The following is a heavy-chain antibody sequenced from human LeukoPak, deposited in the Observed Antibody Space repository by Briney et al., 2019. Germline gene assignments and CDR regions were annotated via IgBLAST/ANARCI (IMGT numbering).Heavy chain of an antibody. V-gene: IGHV3-30*03. CDR1: GFTFSSYG. J-gene: IGHJ4*02. CDR3: ARQQQLVPLTDY. CDR2: ISYDGSNK. Sequence: GRSLRLSCAASGFTFSSYGMHWVRQAPGKGLEWVAVISYDGSNKYYADSVKGRFTISRDNSKNTLYPQMNSLRAEDTAVYYCARQQQLVPLTDYWGQGTLVTVSS. D-gene: IGHD6-13*01.